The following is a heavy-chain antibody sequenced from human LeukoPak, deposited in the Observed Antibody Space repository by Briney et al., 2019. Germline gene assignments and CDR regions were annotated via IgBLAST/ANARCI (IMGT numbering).Heavy chain of an antibody. D-gene: IGHD2-2*01. V-gene: IGHV4-34*01. CDR1: GGSFSGYY. Sequence: PSETLSLTCAVYGGSFSGYYWSWIRQPPGKGLEWIGEINHSGSTNYNPSLKSRVTISVDTSKNQFSLKLSSVTAADTAVYYCARLVVPAAIRKARYYYYYMDVWGKGTTVTVSS. J-gene: IGHJ6*03. CDR3: ARLVVPAAIRKARYYYYYMDV. CDR2: INHSGST.